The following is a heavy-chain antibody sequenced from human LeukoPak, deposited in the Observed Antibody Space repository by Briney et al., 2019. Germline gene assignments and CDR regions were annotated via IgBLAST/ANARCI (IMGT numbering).Heavy chain of an antibody. Sequence: KASETLSLTCTVSGVSIRSYYWSWIRQPPGKGLEWIGYVYYSGRTNYNPSLRSRVTISAETSKNQFSLKMTSVTAADTAVYYCATSRVDTSLNDWGQGTLVTVSS. CDR3: ATSRVDTSLND. D-gene: IGHD5-18*01. J-gene: IGHJ4*02. CDR2: VYYSGRT. V-gene: IGHV4-59*08. CDR1: GVSIRSYY.